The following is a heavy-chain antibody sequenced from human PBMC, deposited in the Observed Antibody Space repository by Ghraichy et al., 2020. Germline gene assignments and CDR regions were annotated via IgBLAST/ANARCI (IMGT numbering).Heavy chain of an antibody. CDR1: GYTFTGYY. Sequence: ASVKVSCKASGYTFTGYYMHWVRQAPGQGLEWMGWINPNSGGTNYAQKFQGRVTMTRDTSISTAYMELSRLRSDDTAVYYCAREIGGGFDAFDIWGQGTMVTVSS. CDR2: INPNSGGT. D-gene: IGHD3-16*01. V-gene: IGHV1-2*02. J-gene: IGHJ3*02. CDR3: AREIGGGFDAFDI.